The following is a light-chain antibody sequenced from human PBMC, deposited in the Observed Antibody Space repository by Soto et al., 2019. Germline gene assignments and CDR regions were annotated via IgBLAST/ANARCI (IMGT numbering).Light chain of an antibody. J-gene: IGKJ2*01. Sequence: DILMTQSPSSLSASAGDRVTITCRESQNVRTSLNWYQQKAGKAPKLLIYAASTLQLGVPSRFTGTGSGTEFTLTISSLQPDDVATYYCQQSTTAPPFTFGLGTKVE. CDR1: QNVRTS. V-gene: IGKV1-39*01. CDR2: AAS. CDR3: QQSTTAPPFT.